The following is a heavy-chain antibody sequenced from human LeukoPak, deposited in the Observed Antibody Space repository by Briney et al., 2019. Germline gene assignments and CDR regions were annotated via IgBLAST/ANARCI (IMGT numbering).Heavy chain of an antibody. CDR1: GCTFSSYE. V-gene: IGHV3-48*03. D-gene: IGHD2-2*01. J-gene: IGHJ4*02. CDR2: ISSRASTI. CDR3: ARKYCSGSCYEDY. Sequence: GGSLRLPCAASGCTFSSYEMNWVRQAPGKGREWVSYISSRASTIYYADSVKGRFTISRDNARNSLYLQMNSLRAEDTAVYYCARKYCSGSCYEDYWGQGTLVTVSS.